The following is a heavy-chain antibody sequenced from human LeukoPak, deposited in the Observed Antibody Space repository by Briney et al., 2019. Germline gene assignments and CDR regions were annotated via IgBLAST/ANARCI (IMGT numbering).Heavy chain of an antibody. V-gene: IGHV3-23*01. CDR1: GLSFSSFA. CDR2: MKGTGET. J-gene: IGHJ4*02. CDR3: ARASWVSSADAVR. D-gene: IGHD3-16*01. Sequence: PGGSLTLSYAASGLSFSSFAMSWVRQAPARGLEWLSSMKGTGETFYADSVRGRFTLSRDDSRNTVYLQLNNLRVEDTAVYYCARASWVSSADAVRWGQGTVVTVSS.